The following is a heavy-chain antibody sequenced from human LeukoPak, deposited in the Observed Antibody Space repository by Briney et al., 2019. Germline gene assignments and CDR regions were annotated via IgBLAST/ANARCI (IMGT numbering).Heavy chain of an antibody. CDR3: ARETVPYGSGENWFDP. CDR2: IYYSGST. Sequence: KASETLSLTCTISGGSVSSYYWSWIRQPPGKGLEWIGYIYYSGSTNYNPSLKSRVTISVDTSKNQFSLKLSSVTAADTAVYYCARETVPYGSGENWFDPWGQGTLVTVSS. D-gene: IGHD3-10*01. V-gene: IGHV4-59*02. CDR1: GGSVSSYY. J-gene: IGHJ5*02.